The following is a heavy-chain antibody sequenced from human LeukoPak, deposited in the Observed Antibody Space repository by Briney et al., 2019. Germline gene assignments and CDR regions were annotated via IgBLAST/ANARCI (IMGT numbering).Heavy chain of an antibody. CDR3: ARAHYYDSSGLDF. D-gene: IGHD3-22*01. CDR2: ISSSGSTI. Sequence: PGGSLRLSCAASGFTFSSYEMNWVRQAPGKGLELVSYISSSGSTIYYADSLKGRFTISRDNAKNSLYLQMNSLRAEDTAVYYCARAHYYDSSGLDFWGQGTLVTVSS. CDR1: GFTFSSYE. J-gene: IGHJ4*02. V-gene: IGHV3-48*03.